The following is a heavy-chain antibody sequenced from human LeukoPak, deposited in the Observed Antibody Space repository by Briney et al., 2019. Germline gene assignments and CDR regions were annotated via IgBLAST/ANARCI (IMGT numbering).Heavy chain of an antibody. CDR1: GGSISSGGYS. D-gene: IGHD4-17*01. CDR2: ISHSGSA. V-gene: IGHV4-30-2*01. J-gene: IGHJ6*02. Sequence: SETLSLTCAVSGGSISSGGYSWRWIRQPSGKGLEWIGYISHSGSAYYIASLKSRVTISVDRSKNQISLKLSSVTAADTAVYYCARSYGDYPYGMDVWGQGTTVTVSS. CDR3: ARSYGDYPYGMDV.